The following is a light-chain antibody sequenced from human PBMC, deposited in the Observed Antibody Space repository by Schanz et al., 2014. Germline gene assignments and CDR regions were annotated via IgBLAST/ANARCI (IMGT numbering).Light chain of an antibody. Sequence: QSALTQPASVSGSPGQSITISCTGTSSDVGGYNYVSWYQQYPGKAPKVMIYDVGNRPSGVSNRFSASKSGNTASLTISGLQAEDEADYYCSSYAGSSTWVFGGGTKLTVL. V-gene: IGLV2-14*01. CDR2: DVG. J-gene: IGLJ3*02. CDR1: SSDVGGYNY. CDR3: SSYAGSSTWV.